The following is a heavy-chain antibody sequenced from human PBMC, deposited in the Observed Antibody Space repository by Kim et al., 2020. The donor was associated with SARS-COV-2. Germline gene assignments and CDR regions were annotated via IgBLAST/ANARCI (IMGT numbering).Heavy chain of an antibody. J-gene: IGHJ4*02. D-gene: IGHD2-15*01. CDR1: GGSISSSSYY. V-gene: IGHV4-39*01. CDR2: IYYSGST. Sequence: SETLSLTCTVSGGSISSSSYYWGWIRQPPGKGLEWIGSIYYSGSTYYNPSLKSRVTISVDTSKNQFSLKLSSVTAADTAVYYCARHGDCSGGSCYSYVYWGQGTLVTVSS. CDR3: ARHGDCSGGSCYSYVY.